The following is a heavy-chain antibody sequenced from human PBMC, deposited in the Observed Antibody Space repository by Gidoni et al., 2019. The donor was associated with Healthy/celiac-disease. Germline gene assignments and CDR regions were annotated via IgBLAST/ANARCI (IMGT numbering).Heavy chain of an antibody. CDR3: APVRVAAGYNWFDP. Sequence: QLQLQESGPGLVKPSETLSLTCTVPGGPISSSSYYWGWIRQPPGKGLEWIGSIYYSGSTSYNPSLKSRVTISVDTSKNQFSLKLSSVTAADTAVYYCAPVRVAAGYNWFDPWGQGTLVTVSS. D-gene: IGHD6-13*01. CDR1: GGPISSSSYY. J-gene: IGHJ5*02. CDR2: IYYSGST. V-gene: IGHV4-39*01.